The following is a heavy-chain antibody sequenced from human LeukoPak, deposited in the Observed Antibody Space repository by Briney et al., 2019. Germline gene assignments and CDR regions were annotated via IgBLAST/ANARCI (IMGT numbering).Heavy chain of an antibody. J-gene: IGHJ4*02. CDR1: GGSFSGYY. V-gene: IGHV4-34*01. CDR3: ARGNSYGYIRFDY. CDR2: INHRGST. Sequence: PSETLSLTCAVYGGSFSGYYWSWIRQPPGKGLEWIGEINHRGSTNYNPSLKSRVTISVDTSKNQFSLKLSSVTAADTAVYYCARGNSYGYIRFDYWGQGTLVTVSS. D-gene: IGHD5-18*01.